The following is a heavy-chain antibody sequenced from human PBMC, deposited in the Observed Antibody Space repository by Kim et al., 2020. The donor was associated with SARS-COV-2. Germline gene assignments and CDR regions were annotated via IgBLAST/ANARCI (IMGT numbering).Heavy chain of an antibody. CDR3: HGGVY. D-gene: IGHD3-16*01. CDR1: GFTFSSYW. CDR2: IKEDGSVK. J-gene: IGHJ4*02. Sequence: GGSLRLSCAVSGFTFSSYWVNWVRQAPGKGLEWVANIKEDGSVKYYVDSVKGRFTISRDNTKNSVYLQMNSLRAEDTAIYYCHGGVYWGQGTLVTVSS. V-gene: IGHV3-7*01.